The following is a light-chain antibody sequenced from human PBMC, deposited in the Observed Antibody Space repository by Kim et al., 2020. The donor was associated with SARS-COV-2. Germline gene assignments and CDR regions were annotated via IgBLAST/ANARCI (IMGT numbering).Light chain of an antibody. Sequence: QSVLTQPPSVSGAPGQRVTISCTGSSSNIGAAYDVHWYQQVPGSAPKLLIYGDTNRPSGVPDRFSGSKSDTSASLAITGLQSEDEANYYCQSYDSSLRAWVFGGGTQLTVL. CDR2: GDT. J-gene: IGLJ3*02. V-gene: IGLV1-40*01. CDR3: QSYDSSLRAWV. CDR1: SSNIGAAYD.